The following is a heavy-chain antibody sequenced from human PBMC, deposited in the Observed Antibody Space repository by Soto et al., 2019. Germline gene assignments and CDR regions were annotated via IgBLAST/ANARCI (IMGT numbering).Heavy chain of an antibody. CDR2: IYYSGST. D-gene: IGHD2-2*01. CDR1: GGSISSSSYY. CDR3: ASTPGYCSSTSCLNWFDP. V-gene: IGHV4-39*01. J-gene: IGHJ5*02. Sequence: QLQLQESGPGLVKPSETLSLTCTVSGGSISSSSYYWGWIRQPPGKGLEWIGSIYYSGSTYYNPSLKSRVTISVDTSKHQFSLKLSSVTAADTAVYYCASTPGYCSSTSCLNWFDPWGQGTLVTVSS.